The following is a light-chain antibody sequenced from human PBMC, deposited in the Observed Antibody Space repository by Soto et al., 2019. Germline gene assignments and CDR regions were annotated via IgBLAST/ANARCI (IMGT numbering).Light chain of an antibody. V-gene: IGLV1-40*01. J-gene: IGLJ1*01. CDR1: SSNIGAGYD. Sequence: QPVLTQPPSVSGAPGQRVTISCTGSSSNIGAGYDVHWYQQLPGTAPKLLIYGNSNRPSGVPDRFSGSKSGTSASLAITGLQAEDEADYYCQSYDSSLSAYVFGTGTNHRP. CDR2: GNS. CDR3: QSYDSSLSAYV.